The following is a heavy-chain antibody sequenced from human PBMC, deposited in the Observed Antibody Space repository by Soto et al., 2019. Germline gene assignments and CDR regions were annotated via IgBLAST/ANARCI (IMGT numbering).Heavy chain of an antibody. V-gene: IGHV4-39*01. CDR3: AKVVVGATSHSDFDS. CDR2: AAYSGGT. D-gene: IGHD2-15*01. J-gene: IGHJ4*02. Sequence: SETLSLTCTVSGGSIGNNNYFWVWVRQPPGKGLEWIGSAAYSGGTYKNPSLKSRVTVSVDTSKNQFSLKLTSVTAADTAVYYCAKVVVGATSHSDFDSWGQGTLVTVSS. CDR1: GGSIGNNNYF.